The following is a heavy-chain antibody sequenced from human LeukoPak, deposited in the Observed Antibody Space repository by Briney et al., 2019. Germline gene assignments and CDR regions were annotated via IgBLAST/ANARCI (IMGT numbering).Heavy chain of an antibody. CDR3: ARDFDYGDYIDF. J-gene: IGHJ4*02. V-gene: IGHV3-48*04. CDR1: GFTFSTYT. CDR2: ISSGGLTI. D-gene: IGHD4/OR15-4a*01. Sequence: GGSLRLSCVASGFTFSTYTFNWVRQAPGKGLEWLSYISSGGLTIFYADSVKGRFTISRDNTKNAIYLDMTNLRAEDTAVYYCARDFDYGDYIDFWGQGTLVAVSS.